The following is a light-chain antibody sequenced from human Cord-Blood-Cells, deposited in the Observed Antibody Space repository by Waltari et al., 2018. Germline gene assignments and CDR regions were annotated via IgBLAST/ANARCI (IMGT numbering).Light chain of an antibody. Sequence: IQMTKSPSSLSASVGDRVTITCRASPSISSDFNWYQQKPGKAPKLLIYAASSLQSGVPSRFSGSGSGTDFTLTISSLQPEDFATYYCQQSYSTLTFGPGTKVDIK. J-gene: IGKJ3*01. CDR1: PSISSD. V-gene: IGKV1-39*01. CDR3: QQSYSTLT. CDR2: AAS.